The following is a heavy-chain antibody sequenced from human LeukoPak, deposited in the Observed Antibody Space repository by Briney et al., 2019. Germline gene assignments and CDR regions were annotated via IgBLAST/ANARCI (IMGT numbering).Heavy chain of an antibody. CDR3: ARQMMVRGVYFDY. V-gene: IGHV3-48*03. CDR2: ISSSGSTL. J-gene: IGHJ4*02. D-gene: IGHD3-10*01. CDR1: GFSFSSYE. Sequence: GGSLRLSCAASGFSFSSYEMHWVRQAPGKGLEWVSYISSSGSTLYYADSIKGRFTISRDNAKNSLYLQMNSLRAGDTAVYYCARQMMVRGVYFDYWGQGTLVTVSS.